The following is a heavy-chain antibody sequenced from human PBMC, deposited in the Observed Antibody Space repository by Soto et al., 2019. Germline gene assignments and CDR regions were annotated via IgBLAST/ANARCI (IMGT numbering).Heavy chain of an antibody. CDR3: ARDRNIVGATTGFDY. J-gene: IGHJ4*02. V-gene: IGHV3-33*01. D-gene: IGHD1-26*01. Sequence: GGSLRLSCAASGFTFSSYGMHWVRQAPGKGLEWVAVIWYDGSNKYYADSVKGRFTISRDNSKNTLYLQMNSLRAEDTAVYYCARDRNIVGATTGFDYWGQGTLVTVSS. CDR1: GFTFSSYG. CDR2: IWYDGSNK.